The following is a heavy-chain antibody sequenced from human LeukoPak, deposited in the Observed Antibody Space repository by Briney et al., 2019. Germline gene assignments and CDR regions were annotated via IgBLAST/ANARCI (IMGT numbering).Heavy chain of an antibody. J-gene: IGHJ4*02. V-gene: IGHV3-23*01. CDR1: GFSFNNHG. CDR2: TSGSGDRT. D-gene: IGHD3-10*01. CDR3: AREYGSGSYYPYIDY. Sequence: GGTLRLSCAASGFSFNNHGMNWVRQAPGKGLEWVSGTSGSGDRTYYADSVKGRFTISRDNAKNTLYLQMNSLRAEDTAVYYCAREYGSGSYYPYIDYWGQGTLVTVSS.